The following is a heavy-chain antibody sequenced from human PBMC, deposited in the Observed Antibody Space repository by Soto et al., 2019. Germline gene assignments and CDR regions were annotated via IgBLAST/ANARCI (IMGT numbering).Heavy chain of an antibody. D-gene: IGHD3-22*01. J-gene: IGHJ1*01. CDR3: ATDSSGYYTAEYFQH. CDR2: ISSSSSTI. Sequence: GGSLRLSCAASGFTFSSYSMNWVRQAPGKGLEWVSYISSSSSTIYYADSVKGRFTISRDNAKNSLYLQMNSLRDEDTAVYYCATDSSGYYTAEYFQHWGQGTLVTVSS. CDR1: GFTFSSYS. V-gene: IGHV3-48*02.